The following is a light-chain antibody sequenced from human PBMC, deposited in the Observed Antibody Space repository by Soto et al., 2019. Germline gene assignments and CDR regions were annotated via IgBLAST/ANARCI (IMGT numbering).Light chain of an antibody. CDR3: QQYGDPPYT. CDR1: QSVSSSY. J-gene: IGKJ3*01. V-gene: IGKV3-20*01. CDR2: GAS. Sequence: ESALTQSPGTLSLSPGQRATLSCRASQSVSSSYLSWYQQKPRQAPRLLIYGASSRYTGNPDRCSGSGSGKDVTLPMSRLEPGDFPVDYCQQYGDPPYTFGPGTKVDIE.